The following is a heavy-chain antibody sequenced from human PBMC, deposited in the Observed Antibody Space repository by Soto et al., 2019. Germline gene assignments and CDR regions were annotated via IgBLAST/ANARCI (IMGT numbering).Heavy chain of an antibody. J-gene: IGHJ1*01. CDR2: IYYSGST. CDR1: GGSISSGGYY. D-gene: IGHD4-17*01. CDR3: ARMDYGDYPTAEYFQH. V-gene: IGHV4-31*03. Sequence: QVQLQESGPGLVKPSQTLSLTCTVSGGSISSGGYYWSWIRQHPGKGLEWIGYIYYSGSTYYNPSLKSRVTISVDTSKNQFSLKLSSVTAADTAVYYCARMDYGDYPTAEYFQHWGQGTLVTVSS.